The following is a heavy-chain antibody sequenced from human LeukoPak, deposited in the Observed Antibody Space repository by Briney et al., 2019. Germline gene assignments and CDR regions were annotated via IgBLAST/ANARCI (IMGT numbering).Heavy chain of an antibody. V-gene: IGHV3-48*01. Sequence: PGGSLRLSCAASGFTFSSYSMNWVRQAPGKRLEWVSYISSSSSTIYYADSVKGRFTISRDNSKNTLYLQMNSLRAEDTAVYYCAKDDYGDYVDYWGQGTLVTVSS. J-gene: IGHJ4*02. CDR1: GFTFSSYS. CDR2: ISSSSSTI. CDR3: AKDDYGDYVDY. D-gene: IGHD4-17*01.